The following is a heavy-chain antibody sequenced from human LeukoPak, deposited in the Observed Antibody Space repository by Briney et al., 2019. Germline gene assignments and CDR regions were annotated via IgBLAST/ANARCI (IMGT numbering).Heavy chain of an antibody. V-gene: IGHV3-48*03. Sequence: GGSLRLSCAASGFTFSSYEMNWVRQAPGKGLEWVSYISSSGSTIYYADSVKGRFTISRDNAKNSLYLQMNSLRAEDTAVYYCARDGGLVRGVIIPPLDYWGQGTLVTVSS. CDR1: GFTFSSYE. CDR2: ISSSGSTI. CDR3: ARDGGLVRGVIIPPLDY. D-gene: IGHD3-10*01. J-gene: IGHJ4*02.